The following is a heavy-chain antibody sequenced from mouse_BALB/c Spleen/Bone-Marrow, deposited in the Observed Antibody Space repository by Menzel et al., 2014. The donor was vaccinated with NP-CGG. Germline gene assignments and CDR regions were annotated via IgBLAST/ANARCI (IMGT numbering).Heavy chain of an antibody. Sequence: VQLQQSGAELVKPGASVKLSCETSGYTFTNYWMHWVRQRPGQGLEWIGEIDPSNGRTNFYGKFNDKATLTVDKSSSTAYMQLSSLTSEDSAVYYCATLGDWGQGTLVTVSA. CDR3: ATLGD. V-gene: IGHV1S81*02. CDR2: IDPSNGRT. D-gene: IGHD4-1*01. CDR1: GYTFTNYW. J-gene: IGHJ3*01.